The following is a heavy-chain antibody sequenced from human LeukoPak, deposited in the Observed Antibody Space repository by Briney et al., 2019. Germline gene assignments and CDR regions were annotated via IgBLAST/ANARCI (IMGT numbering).Heavy chain of an antibody. D-gene: IGHD3-16*01. CDR3: ARQNYDYPDY. V-gene: IGHV4-4*09. CDR1: GFSMTSYY. CDR2: ISTSGST. Sequence: SETLSLTCAVSGFSMTSYYWSWIRQPPGKGLEWIGYISTSGSTNYNPSLKSRVTMSVDTSKNYFSLKLNSVTAADTAFYYCARQNYDYPDYWGQETLVTVSS. J-gene: IGHJ4*02.